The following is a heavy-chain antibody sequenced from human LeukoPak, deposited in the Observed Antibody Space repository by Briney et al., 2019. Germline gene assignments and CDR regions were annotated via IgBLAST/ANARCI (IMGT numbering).Heavy chain of an antibody. CDR1: GFTFSSHW. V-gene: IGHV3-7*01. Sequence: GGSLRLSCAASGFTFSSHWMHWVRQAPGKGLVWVANIKQDGSEKYYVDSVKGRFTISRDNAKNSLYLQMNSLRAEDTAVYYCAREAAYCSSTSCYVGSFDYWGQGTLVTVSS. CDR3: AREAAYCSSTSCYVGSFDY. D-gene: IGHD2-2*01. CDR2: IKQDGSEK. J-gene: IGHJ4*02.